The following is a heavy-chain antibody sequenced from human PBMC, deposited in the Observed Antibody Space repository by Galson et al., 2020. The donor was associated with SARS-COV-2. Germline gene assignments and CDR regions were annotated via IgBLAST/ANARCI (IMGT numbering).Heavy chain of an antibody. J-gene: IGHJ4*02. D-gene: IGHD2-2*02. Sequence: GESLKISCAASGFTLSSSGMLWVRQAPGKGLEWVAVLWSDGTNKYYADSVKGRFTISRDNSKNTLYLQMNSLRAEDTAVYYCAREPPIPLAFDYWGQGTLVTVSS. V-gene: IGHV3-30*19. CDR2: LWSDGTNK. CDR1: GFTLSSSG. CDR3: AREPPIPLAFDY.